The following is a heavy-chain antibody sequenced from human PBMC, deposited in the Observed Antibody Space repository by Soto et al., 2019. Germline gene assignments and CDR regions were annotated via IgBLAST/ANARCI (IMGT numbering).Heavy chain of an antibody. CDR2: ISGSGGST. J-gene: IGHJ4*02. V-gene: IGHV3-23*01. CDR1: GFTFSSYA. Sequence: LRLSCAASGFTFSSYAMSWVRQAPGKGLEWVSAISGSGGSTYYADSVKGRFTISRDNSKNTLYLQMNSLRAEDTAVYYCAKGYSYGYYFDYWGQGTLVTVSS. D-gene: IGHD5-18*01. CDR3: AKGYSYGYYFDY.